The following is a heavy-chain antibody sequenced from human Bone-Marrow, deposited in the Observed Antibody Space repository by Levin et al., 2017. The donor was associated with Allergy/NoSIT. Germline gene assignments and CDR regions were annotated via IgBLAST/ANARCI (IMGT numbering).Heavy chain of an antibody. Sequence: GESLKISCAASGFTFSSYAMSWVRQAPGKGLEWVSAISGSGGSTYYADSVKGRFTISRDNSKNTLYLQMNSLRAEDTAVYYCAKDSSGYSMVRPADYWGQGTLVTVSS. V-gene: IGHV3-23*01. CDR1: GFTFSSYA. D-gene: IGHD3-22*01. CDR3: AKDSSGYSMVRPADY. CDR2: ISGSGGST. J-gene: IGHJ4*02.